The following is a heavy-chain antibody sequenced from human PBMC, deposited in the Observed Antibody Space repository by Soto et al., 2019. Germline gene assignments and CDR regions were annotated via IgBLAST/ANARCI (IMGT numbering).Heavy chain of an antibody. Sequence: ASVKVSCKASGYTFTSYGISWVRQAPGQGLEWMGWISAYNGNTNYAQKLQGRVTMTTDTSTSTAYMELRSLRSDDTAVHYCARDNYDSSGYYYEYLDYWGQGTLVTVSS. V-gene: IGHV1-18*01. CDR1: GYTFTSYG. CDR3: ARDNYDSSGYYYEYLDY. CDR2: ISAYNGNT. D-gene: IGHD3-22*01. J-gene: IGHJ4*02.